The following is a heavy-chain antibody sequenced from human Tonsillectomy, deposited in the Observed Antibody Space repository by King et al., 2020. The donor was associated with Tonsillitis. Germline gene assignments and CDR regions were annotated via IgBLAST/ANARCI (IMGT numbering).Heavy chain of an antibody. V-gene: IGHV3-11*01. CDR2: ISSDGTSM. D-gene: IGHD5-12*01. J-gene: IGHJ3*02. CDR3: ARDDIIQANDPFDI. CDR1: GFTFSDYY. Sequence: VQLVESGGSLVKPGGSLRLSCAASGFTFSDYYMSWIRQAPGKGLEWISYISSDGTSMNYADSVKGRFSISRDNAKNSLYLQLNSLRAEDTAVYYCARDDIIQANDPFDIWGQGTMVTVSA.